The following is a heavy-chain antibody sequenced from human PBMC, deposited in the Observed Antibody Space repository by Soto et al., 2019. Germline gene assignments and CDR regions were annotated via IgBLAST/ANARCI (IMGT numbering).Heavy chain of an antibody. CDR2: ISASGRSL. J-gene: IGHJ4*02. CDR3: AKGTSKLDY. CDR1: GFTFSSND. D-gene: IGHD2-2*01. Sequence: EVQLLESGGGLIQPGGSLRLSCAASGFTFSSNDMSWVRQAPGKGLEWASSISASGRSLFYADAVKGRFTISRDNSKNTLYLKMSSLTAEDTAVDYCAKGTSKLDYWGQGTLVTVSS. V-gene: IGHV3-23*01.